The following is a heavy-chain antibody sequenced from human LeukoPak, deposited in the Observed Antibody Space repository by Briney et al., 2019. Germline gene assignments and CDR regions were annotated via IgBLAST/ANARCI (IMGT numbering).Heavy chain of an antibody. D-gene: IGHD2-15*01. Sequence: GGSMRLSCAASGLAFSAYKMHWVRQAPRKGLVWVSRISTDGYTTDYADFVQGRFTAPRDNTKNTWSLEMNSLRAEDTAVYYCVVGGSPGYWGQGTLVTVSS. V-gene: IGHV3-74*01. CDR3: VVGGSPGY. J-gene: IGHJ4*02. CDR2: ISTDGYTT. CDR1: GLAFSAYK.